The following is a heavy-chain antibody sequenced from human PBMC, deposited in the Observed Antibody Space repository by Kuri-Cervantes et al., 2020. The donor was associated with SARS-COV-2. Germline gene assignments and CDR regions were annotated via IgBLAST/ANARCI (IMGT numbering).Heavy chain of an antibody. J-gene: IGHJ5*02. V-gene: IGHV1-46*01. CDR2: INPSGGST. Sequence: ATVKVSCKASGYTVTSYYMHWVRQAPGQGLEWMGIINPSGGSTSYAQKFQGRVTMTRDTSTSTVYMELSSLRSEDTAVYYCARARGFGTETNWFDPWGQGTLVTVSS. CDR3: ARARGFGTETNWFDP. D-gene: IGHD3-10*01. CDR1: GYTVTSYY.